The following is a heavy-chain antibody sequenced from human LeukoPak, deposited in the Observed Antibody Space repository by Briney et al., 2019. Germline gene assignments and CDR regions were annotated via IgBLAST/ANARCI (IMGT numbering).Heavy chain of an antibody. J-gene: IGHJ4*02. CDR2: IYHSGST. CDR1: GGSISSGGYS. D-gene: IGHD3-22*01. V-gene: IGHV4-30-2*01. CDR3: AREGSSGSFDY. Sequence: SQTLSLTCAVSGGSISSGGYSWSWIRQPPGKGLEWIGYIYHSGSTNYNPSLKSRVTISVDKSKNQFSLKLSSVTAADTAVYYCAREGSSGSFDYWGQGTLVTVSS.